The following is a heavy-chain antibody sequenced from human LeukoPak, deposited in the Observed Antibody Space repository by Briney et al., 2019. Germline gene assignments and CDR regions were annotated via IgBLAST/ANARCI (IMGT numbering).Heavy chain of an antibody. CDR3: ARESTTVALDV. V-gene: IGHV3-30*02. CDR1: GFNFTTYG. CDR2: VVSDAGSI. Sequence: GGSLRLSCAASGFNFTTYGMHWVRQAPGKGPEWVAFVVSDAGSIYHRDSVKGRFTISRDNSKNTLFLQMNNLRPDDTAFYYCARESTTVALDVWGKGTTVTVSS. D-gene: IGHD4-11*01. J-gene: IGHJ6*04.